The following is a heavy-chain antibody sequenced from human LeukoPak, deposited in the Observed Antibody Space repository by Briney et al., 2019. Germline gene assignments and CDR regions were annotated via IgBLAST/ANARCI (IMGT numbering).Heavy chain of an antibody. CDR1: GGSFSGYY. D-gene: IGHD2-15*01. CDR2: INHSGST. Sequence: SETLSLTCAVYGGSFSGYYWRWIRQPPGKGLEWIGEINHSGSTNYNPSLKSRVTISVDTSKNQFSLKLSSVTAADTAVYYCTRGGYCSGGSCYQHYYYYYYMDVWGKGTTVTVSS. V-gene: IGHV4-34*01. CDR3: TRGGYCSGGSCYQHYYYYYYMDV. J-gene: IGHJ6*03.